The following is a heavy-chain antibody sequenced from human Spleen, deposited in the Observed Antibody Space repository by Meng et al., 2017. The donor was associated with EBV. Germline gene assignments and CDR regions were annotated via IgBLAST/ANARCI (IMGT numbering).Heavy chain of an antibody. V-gene: IGHV1-69*06. CDR2: IIPIFGTA. Sequence: QVQLVQSGDEEKKPASSVKVPCKASGGTFSSYAISWVRQAPGQGLEWMGGIIPIFGTANYAQKFQGRVTITADKSTSTAYMELSSLRSEDTAVYYCARGEQTEVWFDPWGQGTLVTVSS. J-gene: IGHJ5*02. CDR1: GGTFSSYA. D-gene: IGHD1/OR15-1a*01. CDR3: ARGEQTEVWFDP.